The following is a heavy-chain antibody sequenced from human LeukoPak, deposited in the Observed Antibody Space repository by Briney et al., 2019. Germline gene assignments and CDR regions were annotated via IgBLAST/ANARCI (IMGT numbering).Heavy chain of an antibody. CDR2: IDGSGIYI. V-gene: IGHV3-21*01. D-gene: IGHD6-19*01. CDR1: GDTFISHT. J-gene: IGHJ4*02. Sequence: GGSLRLSCAASGDTFISHTMNWLRPAPGKGLEWLSSIDGSGIYIYYSGSVKGRFISSRDNPKGSLYLQMNSLRAEDTAVYYCASEGCGWYCLESWGQGTLVTVSS. CDR3: ASEGCGWYCLES.